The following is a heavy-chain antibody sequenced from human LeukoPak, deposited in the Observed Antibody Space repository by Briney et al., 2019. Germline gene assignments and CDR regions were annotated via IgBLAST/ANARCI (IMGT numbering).Heavy chain of an antibody. CDR1: GFTFTSYA. CDR3: AKTYSSSFAGWDVDY. J-gene: IGHJ4*02. CDR2: ISGSGGGT. D-gene: IGHD6-6*01. Sequence: GGSLRLSCAASGFTFTSYAMTWVRQAPGKGLEWVSVISGSGGGTYYADSVKGRFTHSRDNSKNTLYLQMNSLRAEDTAVYYCAKTYSSSFAGWDVDYWGQGTLVTVSS. V-gene: IGHV3-23*01.